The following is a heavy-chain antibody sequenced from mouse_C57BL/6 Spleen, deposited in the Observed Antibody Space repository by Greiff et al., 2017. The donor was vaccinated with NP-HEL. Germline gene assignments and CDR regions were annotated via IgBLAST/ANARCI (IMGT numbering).Heavy chain of an antibody. J-gene: IGHJ3*01. V-gene: IGHV1-82*01. D-gene: IGHD2-5*01. CDR3: ASSNYVGFAY. CDR1: GYAFSSSW. CDR2: IYPGDGDT. Sequence: VQLQQSGPELVKPGASVKISCKASGYAFSSSWMNWVKQRPGKGLEWIGRIYPGDGDTNYNGKFKGKATLTADKSSSTAYMQLSSLTSEDSAVYFCASSNYVGFAYWGQGTLVTVSA.